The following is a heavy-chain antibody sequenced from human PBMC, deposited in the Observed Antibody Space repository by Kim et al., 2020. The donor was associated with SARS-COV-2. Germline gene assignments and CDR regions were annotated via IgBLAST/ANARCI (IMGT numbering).Heavy chain of an antibody. CDR1: GYSFTSYW. J-gene: IGHJ3*02. CDR3: ARAYGSGSYVDDAFDI. D-gene: IGHD3-10*01. Sequence: GESLKISCKGSGYSFTSYWIGWVRQMPGKGLEWMGIIYPGDSDTRYSPSFQGQVTISADKSISTAYLQWSSLKASDTAMYYCARAYGSGSYVDDAFDIWGQGTMVTVSS. CDR2: IYPGDSDT. V-gene: IGHV5-51*01.